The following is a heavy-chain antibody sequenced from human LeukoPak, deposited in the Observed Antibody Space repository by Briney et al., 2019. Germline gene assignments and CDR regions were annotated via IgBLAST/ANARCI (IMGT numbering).Heavy chain of an antibody. Sequence: SETLSLTCTVSGGSISSYYWSWIRQPPGKGLEWIGYIYYSGSTNYNPSLKSRVTISVDTSKNQFSLKLSSVTAADTAVYYCARDPHDFWRSGWDYWGQGTLVTVSS. V-gene: IGHV4-59*12. D-gene: IGHD3-3*01. J-gene: IGHJ4*02. CDR3: ARDPHDFWRSGWDY. CDR2: IYYSGST. CDR1: GGSISSYY.